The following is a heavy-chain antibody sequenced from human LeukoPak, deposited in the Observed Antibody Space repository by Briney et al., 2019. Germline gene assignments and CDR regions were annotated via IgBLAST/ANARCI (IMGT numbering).Heavy chain of an antibody. V-gene: IGHV4-39*07. CDR3: ARGRGSSWYYFDY. Sequence: SETLSLTCTVSGGSISSSRYYWGWIRQPPGKGLEWIGSIYYSGSTYYSPSLKGRVTMSVDTSKNQFSLNLSSVTAADTAVYYCARGRGSSWYYFDYWGQGTLVTVSS. CDR1: GGSISSSRYY. CDR2: IYYSGST. D-gene: IGHD6-13*01. J-gene: IGHJ4*02.